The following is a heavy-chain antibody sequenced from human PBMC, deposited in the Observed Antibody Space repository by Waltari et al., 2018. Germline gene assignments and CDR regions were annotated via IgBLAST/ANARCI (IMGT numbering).Heavy chain of an antibody. CDR2: IKNRAHHYTT. CDR3: AQYYVGF. Sequence: ELQLVESGGDLVQPGGSLRLSLRTPGIAFSDHFLDWVRQAPGKGLEWVGRIKNRAHHYTTEYAASVRGRFNISRDDSKNLLYLQMNSLTTMDTAVYYCAQYYVGFWGPGSVVTVSS. J-gene: IGHJ4*02. V-gene: IGHV3-72*01. CDR1: GIAFSDHF. D-gene: IGHD1-26*01.